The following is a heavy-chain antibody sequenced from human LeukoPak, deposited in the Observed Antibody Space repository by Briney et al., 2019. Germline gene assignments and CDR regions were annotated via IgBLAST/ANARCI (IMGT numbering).Heavy chain of an antibody. V-gene: IGHV3-23*01. J-gene: IGHJ5*02. CDR3: AKDMYYDILTGYYMGYNWFDP. Sequence: GGSLRLSCAASGFTFSSYAMSWVRQAPGKGLEWVSAISGSGGSTYYADSVKGRFTSSRDNSKNTLYLQMNSLRAEDTAVYYCAKDMYYDILTGYYMGYNWFDPWGQGTLVTVSS. CDR2: ISGSGGST. CDR1: GFTFSSYA. D-gene: IGHD3-9*01.